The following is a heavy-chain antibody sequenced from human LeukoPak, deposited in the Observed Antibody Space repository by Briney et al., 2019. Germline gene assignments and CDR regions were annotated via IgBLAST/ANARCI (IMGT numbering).Heavy chain of an antibody. Sequence: SETLSLTCTVSGGSISGSGYYWGWIRQPPGKGLEWIGIIYYTGSTYYNPSLKSRVTISVDTSKNQFSLRLSSVSAADTAVYYCSRHVSTTRHVDCWGKGTLVTVSS. J-gene: IGHJ4*02. CDR1: GGSISGSGYY. CDR2: IYYTGST. V-gene: IGHV4-39*01. CDR3: SRHVSTTRHVDC. D-gene: IGHD1-1*01.